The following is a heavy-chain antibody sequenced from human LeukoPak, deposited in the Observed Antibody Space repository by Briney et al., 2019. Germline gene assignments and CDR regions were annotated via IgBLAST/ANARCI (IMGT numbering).Heavy chain of an antibody. Sequence: GRSLRLSYAASGFTFDDYAMHWVRQAPGKGLEWVSGISWNSNTIGYVDSVKGRFTISRDNAKNSLYLQMNSLRTEDTALYYCAKGSGSYYQHPDYWGQGTLVTVSS. CDR2: ISWNSNTI. V-gene: IGHV3-9*01. CDR1: GFTFDDYA. CDR3: AKGSGSYYQHPDY. D-gene: IGHD3-10*01. J-gene: IGHJ4*02.